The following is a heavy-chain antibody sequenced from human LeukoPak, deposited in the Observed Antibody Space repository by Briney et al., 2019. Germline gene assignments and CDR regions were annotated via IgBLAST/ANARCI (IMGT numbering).Heavy chain of an antibody. D-gene: IGHD3-3*01. Sequence: GGSLRLSCAASGFTFSSYSMNWVRQAPGKGLEWVSYISSSSSTIYYADSVKGRFTISRDNAKNSLYLQMNSLRDEDTAVYYCARGRLEVESWSGYSYYFDYWGQGTLVTVSS. CDR3: ARGRLEVESWSGYSYYFDY. J-gene: IGHJ4*02. CDR2: ISSSSSTI. CDR1: GFTFSSYS. V-gene: IGHV3-48*02.